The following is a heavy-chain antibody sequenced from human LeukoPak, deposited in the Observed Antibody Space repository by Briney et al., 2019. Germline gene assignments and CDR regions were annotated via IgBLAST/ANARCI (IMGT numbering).Heavy chain of an antibody. Sequence: PGASLRLSCAASGFTFSSYAMSWVRQAPGKGLEWVSAISGSGGSTYYADSVKGRFTISRDNSKNTLYLQMNSLRAEDTAVYYCAKFRPDTDYGGNSYYYYGMDVWGQGTTVTVSS. CDR1: GFTFSSYA. V-gene: IGHV3-23*01. J-gene: IGHJ6*02. CDR2: ISGSGGST. D-gene: IGHD4-23*01. CDR3: AKFRPDTDYGGNSYYYYGMDV.